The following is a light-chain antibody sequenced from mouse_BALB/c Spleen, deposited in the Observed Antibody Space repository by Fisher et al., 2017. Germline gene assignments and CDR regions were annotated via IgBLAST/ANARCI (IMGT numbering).Light chain of an antibody. Sequence: TQSPASLSASVGETVTITCRASENIYSYLAWYQQKQGKSPQLLVYNAKTLAEGVPSRFSGSGSGTQFSLKINSLQPEDFGSYYCQHHYGTPTFGGGTKLEIK. CDR2: NAK. J-gene: IGKJ1*01. CDR1: ENIYSY. V-gene: IGKV12-44*01. CDR3: QHHYGTPT.